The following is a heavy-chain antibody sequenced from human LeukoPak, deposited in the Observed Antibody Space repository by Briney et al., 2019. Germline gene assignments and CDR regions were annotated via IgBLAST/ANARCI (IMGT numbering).Heavy chain of an antibody. J-gene: IGHJ3*02. CDR2: IYYSGST. CDR3: ARVRLGTDAFDS. D-gene: IGHD1-1*01. Sequence: TSETLSLTCTVSGCSISSYYWSWIRQPPGKGLEWIGYIYYSGSTKYNPSLKSGVTISVDTTTNHFSLKLSSVTAADTAVYYCARVRLGTDAFDSWGQGTMVTASS. V-gene: IGHV4-59*01. CDR1: GCSISSYY.